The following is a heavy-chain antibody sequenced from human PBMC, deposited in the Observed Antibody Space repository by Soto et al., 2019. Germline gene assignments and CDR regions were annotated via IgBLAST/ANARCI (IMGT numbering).Heavy chain of an antibody. J-gene: IGHJ4*02. CDR1: GFSFSSYA. Sequence: EVQLLESGGDLVQPGGSLRLACAASGFSFSSYAMVWVRQAPGKGLEWVSVISARGGSSYFADSVKGRFTISRDNSKNVLALEMNSLRAEDTGTYFCAKGSIEYRASVDHGGQGTLVLVSS. V-gene: IGHV3-23*01. CDR3: AKGSIEYRASVDH. D-gene: IGHD5-12*01. CDR2: ISARGGSS.